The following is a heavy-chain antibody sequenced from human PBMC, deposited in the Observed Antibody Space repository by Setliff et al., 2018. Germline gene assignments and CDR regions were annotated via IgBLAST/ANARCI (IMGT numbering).Heavy chain of an antibody. CDR2: INHSGST. CDR3: ARGADTVVAPYDAFDI. CDR1: GGSFSGYY. J-gene: IGHJ3*02. V-gene: IGHV4-34*01. Sequence: SETLSLTCAVYGGSFSGYYWSWIRQPPGKGLEWIGEINHSGSTSYNPSLKSRVTISVDTSKNQFSLKLSSVTAADTAVYYCARGADTVVAPYDAFDIRGQGTMVTVSS. D-gene: IGHD2-15*01.